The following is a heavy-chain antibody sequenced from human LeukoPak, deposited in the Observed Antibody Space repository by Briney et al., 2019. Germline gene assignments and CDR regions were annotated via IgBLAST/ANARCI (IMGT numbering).Heavy chain of an antibody. CDR3: ARGIRVFGVPYDMDV. D-gene: IGHD3-3*01. CDR1: GGTFSSYA. J-gene: IGHJ6*03. Sequence: ASVKVSCKASGGTFSSYAISWVRQAPGQGLEWMGGIIPIFGTANYAQKFQGRVTITTDESTSTAYMELSGLRSEDTAVYYCARGIRVFGVPYDMDVWGKGTTVTVSS. CDR2: IIPIFGTA. V-gene: IGHV1-69*05.